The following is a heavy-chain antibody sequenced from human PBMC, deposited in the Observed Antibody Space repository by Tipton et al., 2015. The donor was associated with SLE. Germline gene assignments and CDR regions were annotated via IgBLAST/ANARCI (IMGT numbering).Heavy chain of an antibody. CDR3: ATSLLAGIDY. J-gene: IGHJ4*02. CDR1: GFFFENYA. CDR2: TNWNGGRT. V-gene: IGHV3-20*04. Sequence: SLRLSCAASGFFFENYAMSWVRQAPGKGLEWVSGTNWNGGRTGYADSVKGRFTISRDNSKNTLYLQMNSLRGEDTAVYYCATSLLAGIDYWGQGTLVTVSS. D-gene: IGHD3-10*01.